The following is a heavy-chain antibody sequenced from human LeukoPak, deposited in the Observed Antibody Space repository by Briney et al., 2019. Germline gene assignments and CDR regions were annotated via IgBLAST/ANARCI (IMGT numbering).Heavy chain of an antibody. CDR1: GFTFDDYA. D-gene: IGHD3-3*01. Sequence: PGGSLRLSCAASGFTFDDYAMHWVRQAPGRGLEWVSGISWNSGSIGYADSVKGRFTISRDNAKNSLYLQMNSLRAEDTALYYCAEDGAPLRFLEWLSYGMDVWGQGTTVTVSS. V-gene: IGHV3-9*01. CDR3: AEDGAPLRFLEWLSYGMDV. CDR2: ISWNSGSI. J-gene: IGHJ6*02.